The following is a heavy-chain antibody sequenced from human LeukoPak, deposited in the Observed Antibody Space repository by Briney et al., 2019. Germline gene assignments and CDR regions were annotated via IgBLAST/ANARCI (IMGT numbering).Heavy chain of an antibody. CDR3: AGPKYLGDYLASPDQAIDY. CDR1: GYTFTGYY. D-gene: IGHD4-17*01. Sequence: GASVKLSCKASGYTFTGYYMHWVRQAAGHGLEWRGWIHPNSGGTNYAQKFQGRVTMNRDTSISTAYMELSRLRSDDTPVYCCAGPKYLGDYLASPDQAIDYWGPGILVTVSS. V-gene: IGHV1-2*02. CDR2: IHPNSGGT. J-gene: IGHJ4*02.